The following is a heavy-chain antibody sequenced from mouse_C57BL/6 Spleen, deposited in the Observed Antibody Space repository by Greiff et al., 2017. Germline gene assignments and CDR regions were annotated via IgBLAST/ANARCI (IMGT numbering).Heavy chain of an antibody. V-gene: IGHV1-82*01. CDR2: IYPGDGDT. Sequence: QVQLKQSGPELVKPGASVKISCKASGYAFSSSWMNWVKQRPGKGLEWIGRIYPGDGDTNYNGKFKGKATLTADKSSSTAYMQLSSLTSEDSAVYFCARGNYYGSSYGYFDVWGTGTTVTVSS. D-gene: IGHD1-1*01. CDR1: GYAFSSSW. J-gene: IGHJ1*03. CDR3: ARGNYYGSSYGYFDV.